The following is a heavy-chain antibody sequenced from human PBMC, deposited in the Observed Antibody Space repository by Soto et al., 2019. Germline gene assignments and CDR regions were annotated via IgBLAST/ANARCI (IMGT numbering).Heavy chain of an antibody. CDR2: IYYSGST. V-gene: IGHV4-61*01. CDR3: ARDPKVGSRAFDI. Sequence: SETLSLTCTVSGGSVSSGSYYWSWIRQPPGKGLEWIGYIYYSGSTNYNPSLKSRVTISVDTSKNQFSLKLSSVTAADTAVYYCARDPKVGSRAFDIWGQGAMVTVSS. D-gene: IGHD1-26*01. CDR1: GGSVSSGSYY. J-gene: IGHJ3*02.